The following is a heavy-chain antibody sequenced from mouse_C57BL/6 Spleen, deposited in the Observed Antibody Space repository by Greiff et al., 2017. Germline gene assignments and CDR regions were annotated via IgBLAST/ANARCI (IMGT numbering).Heavy chain of an antibody. V-gene: IGHV1-80*01. CDR1: GYAFSSYW. J-gene: IGHJ3*01. CDR3: ARSGDSSGYGFAY. Sequence: QVQLQQSGAELVKPGASVKISCKASGYAFSSYWMNWVKQRPGKGLEWIGQIYPGDGDTNYNGKFKGKATLTADTSSSTAYMQLSSLTSEDSAVYFCARSGDSSGYGFAYWGKGTLVTVSA. D-gene: IGHD3-2*02. CDR2: IYPGDGDT.